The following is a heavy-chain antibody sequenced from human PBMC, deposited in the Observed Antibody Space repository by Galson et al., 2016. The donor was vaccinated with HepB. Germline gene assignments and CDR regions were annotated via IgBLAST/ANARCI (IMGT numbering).Heavy chain of an antibody. CDR3: AKVGRGVYCGGDCYLI. J-gene: IGHJ1*01. CDR2: ISGSGGST. CDR1: GFTFSTYA. V-gene: IGHV3-23*01. D-gene: IGHD2-21*02. Sequence: SLRLSCAASGFTFSTYAMSWVRQAPGKGLEWVSAISGSGGSTSYTGSVKGRFTISRDNSKNTLYLQMNSLRAEDTAVYYFAKVGRGVYCGGDCYLIWGQGALVTVSS.